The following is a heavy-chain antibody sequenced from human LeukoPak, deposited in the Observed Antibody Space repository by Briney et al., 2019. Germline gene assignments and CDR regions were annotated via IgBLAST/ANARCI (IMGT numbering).Heavy chain of an antibody. CDR3: ARDRRRSYNWFDP. V-gene: IGHV3-33*01. J-gene: IGHJ5*02. CDR1: GFTFSSYG. Sequence: PGRSLRLSCAASGFTFSSYGMHWVRQAPGKGLEWVAVIGYDRSNKYYADSVKGRFTISRDNSKNTLYLQMNSLRAEDTAVYYCARDRRRSYNWFDPWGQGTLVTVSS. CDR2: IGYDRSNK. D-gene: IGHD6-19*01.